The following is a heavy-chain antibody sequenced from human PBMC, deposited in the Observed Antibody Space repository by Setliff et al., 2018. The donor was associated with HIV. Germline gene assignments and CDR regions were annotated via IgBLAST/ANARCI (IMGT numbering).Heavy chain of an antibody. Sequence: KTSETLSLTCTVSGGSISSGDYYWSWIRQPAGKGLEWIGHMYTDGSTYYNPSLKSRLTISVDTSKNQFSLKLNSVTAADTAVYYCARVRGSSGWYVFDYWGQGTLVTVSS. CDR2: MYTDGST. CDR3: ARVRGSSGWYVFDY. D-gene: IGHD6-19*01. V-gene: IGHV4-61*09. CDR1: GGSISSGDYY. J-gene: IGHJ4*02.